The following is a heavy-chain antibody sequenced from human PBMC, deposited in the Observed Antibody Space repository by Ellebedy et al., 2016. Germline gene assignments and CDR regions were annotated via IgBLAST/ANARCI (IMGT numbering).Heavy chain of an antibody. CDR3: VSTAGPTEGRDH. CDR1: GFIVSSHF. V-gene: IGHV3-66*01. Sequence: GGSLRLSCTASGFIVSSHFMSWVRQAPGKGLEWVSFIHTGGSTNYADSVQGRFTMFRDTSTNTLHLQMNGLRVEDTSVYYCVSTAGPTEGRDHWGHGALVTSSS. CDR2: IHTGGST. J-gene: IGHJ4*01.